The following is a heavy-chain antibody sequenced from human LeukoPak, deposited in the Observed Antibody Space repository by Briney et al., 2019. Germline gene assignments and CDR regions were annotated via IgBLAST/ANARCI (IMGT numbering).Heavy chain of an antibody. CDR3: ARDRQYSSSWDGGMDV. J-gene: IGHJ6*02. V-gene: IGHV3-66*01. D-gene: IGHD6-13*01. CDR2: IYSGGST. Sequence: GGSLRLSCAASGFTVSSNYMSWVRQAPGKGLEWVSAIYSGGSTNYADSVKGRFTISRDSSKNTLYLQMNSLRAEDTAVYYCARDRQYSSSWDGGMDVWGQGTTVTVSS. CDR1: GFTVSSNY.